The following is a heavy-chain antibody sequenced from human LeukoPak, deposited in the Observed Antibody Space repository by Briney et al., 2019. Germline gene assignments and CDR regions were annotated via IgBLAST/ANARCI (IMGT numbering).Heavy chain of an antibody. Sequence: PGGSLRLSCAASGFTFSSYSMNWVRRAPGKGLEWVSSISSSSSYIYYADSVKGRFTISRDNAKNSLYLQMNSLRAEDTAVYYCARGRSDTAMVFYWGQGTLVTVSS. V-gene: IGHV3-21*01. D-gene: IGHD5-18*01. CDR1: GFTFSSYS. CDR3: ARGRSDTAMVFY. CDR2: ISSSSSYI. J-gene: IGHJ4*02.